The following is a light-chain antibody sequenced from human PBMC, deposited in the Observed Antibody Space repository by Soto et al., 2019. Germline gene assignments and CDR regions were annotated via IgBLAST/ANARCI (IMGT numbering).Light chain of an antibody. Sequence: EIVLTQSPATLSLSPGEGATLSCRASENINKYLAWYRQKPGQSPSLLIFDASYRAAGTPARVSASGSGTDFTLTIRSLEPEDFASYYCQHRTNWPAAVTFGGGTSVV. V-gene: IGKV3-11*01. CDR1: ENINKY. J-gene: IGKJ4*02. CDR2: DAS. CDR3: QHRTNWPAAVT.